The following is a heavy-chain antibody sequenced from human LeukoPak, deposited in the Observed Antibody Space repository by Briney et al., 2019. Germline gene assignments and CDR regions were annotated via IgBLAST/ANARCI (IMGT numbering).Heavy chain of an antibody. J-gene: IGHJ4*02. Sequence: SETLSLTCTVSGGSISSGGYYWNWIRQHPGKGLEWIGYIYYSGTTYYNPSLKSRVTISFDTSKNQFSLNLSSVTAADTAVYYCARDLTELGPFDYWGQGTLVTVSS. D-gene: IGHD7-27*01. V-gene: IGHV4-31*03. CDR2: IYYSGTT. CDR3: ARDLTELGPFDY. CDR1: GGSISSGGYY.